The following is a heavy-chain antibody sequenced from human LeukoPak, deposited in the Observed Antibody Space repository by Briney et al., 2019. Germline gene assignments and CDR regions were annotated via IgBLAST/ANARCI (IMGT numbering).Heavy chain of an antibody. CDR3: ARYSYGGYYFDY. J-gene: IGHJ4*02. CDR2: VYSSGST. CDR1: GTSISSYF. D-gene: IGHD5-18*01. Sequence: SETLSLTCSVSGTSISSYFWSWIRQPPGNGLEWIGYVYSSGSTNYNPSLKSRVTISVDTSKNQFSLKLSSATAADTAVYYCARYSYGGYYFDYWGQGTLVTVSS. V-gene: IGHV4-59*01.